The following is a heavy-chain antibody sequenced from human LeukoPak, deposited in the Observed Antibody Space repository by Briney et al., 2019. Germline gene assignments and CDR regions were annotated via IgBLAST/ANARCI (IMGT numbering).Heavy chain of an antibody. CDR3: AIWGSGTYYYYMDV. V-gene: IGHV1-69*01. CDR2: IIPIFGTA. D-gene: IGHD3-10*01. Sequence: SVKVSCKASGDTFSSYAISWVRQAPGQGLEWMGGIIPIFGTANYAQKFQGRVTITADESTSTAHMDLSSLRSEDTAVYYCAIWGSGTYYYYMDVWGKGTTVTISS. J-gene: IGHJ6*03. CDR1: GDTFSSYA.